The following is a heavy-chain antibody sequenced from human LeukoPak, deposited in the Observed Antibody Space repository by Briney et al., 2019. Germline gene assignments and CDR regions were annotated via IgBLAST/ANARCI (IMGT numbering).Heavy chain of an antibody. J-gene: IGHJ6*02. V-gene: IGHV3-30-3*01. Sequence: GGSLRLSCAASGFTFSSYAMHWVRQAPGKGLEWVAVISYDGSNKYYADSVKGRFTISRDNSKNTLYLQMNSLRAEDTAVYYCARGHAVVVPAALMDVWGQGTTVTVSS. D-gene: IGHD2-2*01. CDR2: ISYDGSNK. CDR3: ARGHAVVVPAALMDV. CDR1: GFTFSSYA.